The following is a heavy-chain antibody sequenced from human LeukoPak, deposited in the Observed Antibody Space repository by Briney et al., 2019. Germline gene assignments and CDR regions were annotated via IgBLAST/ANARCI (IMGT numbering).Heavy chain of an antibody. CDR2: ITPSGRGA. CDR1: GDTFTDHY. J-gene: IGHJ4*02. CDR3: ARQDEAGYYFDY. V-gene: IGHV1-2*02. Sequence: VSVKVSCKASGDTFTDHYVQWVRQAPGQGLEWMGWITPSGRGANSALKFQGRLTLSRDTSINTVYMELTRLTSDDTAIYYCARQDEAGYYFDYWGQGTLLTVSS.